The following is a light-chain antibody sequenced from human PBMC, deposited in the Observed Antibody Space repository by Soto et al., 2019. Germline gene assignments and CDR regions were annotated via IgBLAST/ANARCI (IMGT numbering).Light chain of an antibody. CDR1: QSVSSN. Sequence: EIVMTQSPATLSVSPGERVTLSCRASQSVSSNLAWYQQKPGQAPRLLIYGASTSATGIPARFSGSGSGTAFTLTISSLQSEDFTVYYCHQYNNWPPVTFGRGTKLEIK. V-gene: IGKV3-15*01. CDR2: GAS. CDR3: HQYNNWPPVT. J-gene: IGKJ2*01.